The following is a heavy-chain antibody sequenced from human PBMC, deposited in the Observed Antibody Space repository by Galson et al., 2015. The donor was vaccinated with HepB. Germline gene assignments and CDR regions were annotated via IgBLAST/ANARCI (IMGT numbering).Heavy chain of an antibody. CDR2: IRGSGGST. CDR1: GFAFSSYA. CDR3: AKSPPGDMGDY. D-gene: IGHD2-15*01. J-gene: IGHJ4*02. V-gene: IGHV3-23*01. Sequence: SLRLSCAASGFAFSSYAMTWVRQAPGKGLEWVSSIRGSGGSTYYADSVKGRFTISRDNYKNTLFLQMNSLRAEVTAVYYCAKSPPGDMGDYWGQGTLVTVSS.